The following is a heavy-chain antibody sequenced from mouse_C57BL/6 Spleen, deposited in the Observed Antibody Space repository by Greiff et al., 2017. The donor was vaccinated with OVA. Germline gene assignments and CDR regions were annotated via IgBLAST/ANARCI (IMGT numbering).Heavy chain of an antibody. V-gene: IGHV1-52*01. CDR1: GYTFTSYW. Sequence: QVQLQQPGAELVRPGSSVKLSCKASGYTFTSYWMHWVKQRPIQGLEWIGNIDPSDRETHYNQKFKDKATLTVDKSSSTAYMQLSSLTSEDSAVYYCARSDYGSPFDYWGQGTTLTVSS. J-gene: IGHJ2*01. CDR3: ARSDYGSPFDY. D-gene: IGHD1-1*01. CDR2: IDPSDRET.